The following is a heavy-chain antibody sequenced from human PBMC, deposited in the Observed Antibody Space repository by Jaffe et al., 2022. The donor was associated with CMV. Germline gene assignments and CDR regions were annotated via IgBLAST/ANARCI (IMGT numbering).Heavy chain of an antibody. D-gene: IGHD3-16*02. CDR3: ARHDYVWGSYPSSYFDY. J-gene: IGHJ4*02. CDR1: GYSFTSYW. V-gene: IGHV5-51*01. CDR2: IYPGDSDT. Sequence: EVQLVQSGAEVKKPGESLKISCKGSGYSFTSYWIGWVRQMPGKGLEWMGIIYPGDSDTRYSPSFQGQVTISADKSISTAYLQWSSLKASDTAMYYCARHDYVWGSYPSSYFDYWGQGTLVTVSS.